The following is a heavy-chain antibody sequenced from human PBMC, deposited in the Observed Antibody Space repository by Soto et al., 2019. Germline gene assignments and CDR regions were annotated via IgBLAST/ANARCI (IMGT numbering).Heavy chain of an antibody. CDR2: IYPGGIT. D-gene: IGHD5-18*01. CDR3: ARDPLWGTAMVLWYFDL. J-gene: IGHJ2*01. V-gene: IGHV3-53*05. CDR1: GFTVSSNY. Sequence: PGGSLRLSCAASGFTVSSNYMSWVRQAAGKGLECVSVIYPGGITDYLDSVKGRFTISRDNSKNTLYLQMNSLRAEDTAVYYCARDPLWGTAMVLWYFDLWGRGTLVTVSS.